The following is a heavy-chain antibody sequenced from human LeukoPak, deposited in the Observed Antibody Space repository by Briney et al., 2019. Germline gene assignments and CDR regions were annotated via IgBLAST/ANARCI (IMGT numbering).Heavy chain of an antibody. V-gene: IGHV3-30*03. J-gene: IGHJ4*02. CDR2: ISYDGSNK. CDR3: ARGGSVFAYFFDY. D-gene: IGHD3-10*01. Sequence: GSLRLSCAASGFTFSSYGMHWVRQAPGKGLEWVAVISYDGSNKYYADSVKGRFTISRDSSTNTLYLQLSSLRAEDTAIYYCARGGSVFAYFFDYWGQGTLVTVSS. CDR1: GFTFSSYG.